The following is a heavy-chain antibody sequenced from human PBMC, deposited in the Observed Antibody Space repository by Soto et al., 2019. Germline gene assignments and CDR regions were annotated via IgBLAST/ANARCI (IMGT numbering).Heavy chain of an antibody. CDR3: ASCGNSNYASDY. J-gene: IGHJ4*02. Sequence: QVQLVQSGAEVKEPGASVKVSCKASGYTFSTSGITWVRQARGQGLEWMGWISDHNGDTKYAQKLQGRVTMTTDTSTSTAYMELRSLRSDDTAIYYCASCGNSNYASDYWDQGTLVTVSS. V-gene: IGHV1-18*01. CDR1: GYTFSTSG. D-gene: IGHD1-7*01. CDR2: ISDHNGDT.